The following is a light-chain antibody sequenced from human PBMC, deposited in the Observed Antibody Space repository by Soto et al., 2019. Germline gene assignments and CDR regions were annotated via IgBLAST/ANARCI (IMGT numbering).Light chain of an antibody. CDR1: QSINNN. CDR2: GAS. V-gene: IGKV3-15*01. CDR3: QQYNDWSLT. Sequence: EIVMTQSPATLSVSPGERATLSCRASQSINNNLAWYQQKRGQGPRLLIYGASSRATGTPARFSGSGSGTGFTLTISSLQSEYFAIYYCQQYNDWSLTFGGGTKVEIK. J-gene: IGKJ4*01.